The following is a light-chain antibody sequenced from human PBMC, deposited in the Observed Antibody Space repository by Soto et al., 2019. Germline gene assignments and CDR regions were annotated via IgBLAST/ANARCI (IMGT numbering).Light chain of an antibody. CDR1: QRVSSN. Sequence: EIAMTPSPATLSASLGERATLSCRASQRVSSNLAWYQQKPGQAPRLLIYGASTRATGIPARFSGSGSGTEFTLTISSLQSEDSAVYYCQQYDNWPRTFGQGTKVDIK. V-gene: IGKV3-15*01. J-gene: IGKJ1*01. CDR2: GAS. CDR3: QQYDNWPRT.